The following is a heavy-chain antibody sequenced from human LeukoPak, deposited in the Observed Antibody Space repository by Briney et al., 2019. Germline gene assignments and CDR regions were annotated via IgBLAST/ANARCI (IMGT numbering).Heavy chain of an antibody. CDR2: IKQDGSEK. V-gene: IGHV3-7*03. D-gene: IGHD2-21*02. Sequence: GGSLRLSCTASGFAFSSYWMSWVRQAPGRGLEWVANIKQDGSEKYYVDSVKGRFTVSRDNAKNSLYLQMNSLRDEDTAVYYCAKDGANDSIPPFDYWGQGNLVTVSS. CDR1: GFAFSSYW. CDR3: AKDGANDSIPPFDY. J-gene: IGHJ4*02.